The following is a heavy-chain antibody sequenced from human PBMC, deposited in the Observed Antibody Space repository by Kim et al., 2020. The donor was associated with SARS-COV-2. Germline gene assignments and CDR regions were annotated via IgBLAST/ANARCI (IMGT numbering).Heavy chain of an antibody. D-gene: IGHD3-10*01. CDR3: ANLSLLWFGGSPVD. V-gene: IGHV3-23*01. CDR2: ISGSGGST. J-gene: IGHJ4*02. Sequence: GGSLRLSCAASGFTFSSYAMSWVRQAPGKGLEWVSAISGSGGSTYYADSVKGRFTISRDNSKNTLYLQMNSLRAEDTAVYYCANLSLLWFGGSPVDWGQGTLVTVSS. CDR1: GFTFSSYA.